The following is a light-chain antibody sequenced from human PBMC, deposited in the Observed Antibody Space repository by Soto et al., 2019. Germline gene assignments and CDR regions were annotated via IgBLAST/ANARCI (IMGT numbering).Light chain of an antibody. CDR2: EVN. J-gene: IGLJ1*01. CDR1: SSDVGGYNY. CDR3: SSYAGSSNV. V-gene: IGLV2-8*01. Sequence: QSALTQPPSASGSPGQPVAISCNGTSSDVGGYNYVSWYQQHPGKAPKLMIYEVNKRPSGVPDRFSGSKSGNTASLTVSGLQAEDEADYYCSSYAGSSNVFGTGTKVTVL.